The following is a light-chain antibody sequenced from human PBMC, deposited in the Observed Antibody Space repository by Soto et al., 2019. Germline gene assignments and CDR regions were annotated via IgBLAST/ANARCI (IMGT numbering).Light chain of an antibody. CDR1: QSVGSN. CDR2: GAS. J-gene: IGKJ1*01. CDR3: QQYNNWPPDRT. Sequence: EIVMTRSPATLSVSPGERATLSCRASQSVGSNLAWYQQKPGQAPRLLIYGASTRATGIPARFSGSGSGTEFTLPISSLQSEDFAIYFCQQYNNWPPDRTFGQGTKVEIK. V-gene: IGKV3-15*01.